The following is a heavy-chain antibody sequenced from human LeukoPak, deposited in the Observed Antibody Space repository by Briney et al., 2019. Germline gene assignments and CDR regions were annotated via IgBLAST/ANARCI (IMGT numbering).Heavy chain of an antibody. CDR2: IIPIFGTA. CDR3: SREDIVVVPAATNYYYYYGMDV. D-gene: IGHD2-2*01. J-gene: IGHJ6*02. V-gene: IGHV1-69*13. CDR1: GGTFSSYA. Sequence: ASVKVSCKASGGTFSSYAISWVRQAPGQGLEWMGGIIPIFGTANYAQKFQGRVTITADESTSTAYMELSSLRSEDTAVYYCSREDIVVVPAATNYYYYYGMDVWGQGTTVTVSS.